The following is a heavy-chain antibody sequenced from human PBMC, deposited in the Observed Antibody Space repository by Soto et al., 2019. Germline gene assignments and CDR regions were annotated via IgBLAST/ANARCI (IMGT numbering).Heavy chain of an antibody. CDR1: GGSISSGGYY. D-gene: IGHD2-2*01. V-gene: IGHV4-31*03. CDR3: ARERYWSSTSCAIDY. CDR2: IYYSGST. Sequence: QVQLQESGPGLVKPSQTLSLTCTVSGGSISSGGYYWSWIRQHPGKGREWIGYIYYSGSTYYNPSLKRRVTISVDTSKNQFSLKLSSVTAADTAVYYCARERYWSSTSCAIDYWGQGTLVTVSS. J-gene: IGHJ4*02.